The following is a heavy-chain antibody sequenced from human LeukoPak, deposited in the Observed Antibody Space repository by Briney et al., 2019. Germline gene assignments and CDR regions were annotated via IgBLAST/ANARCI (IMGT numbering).Heavy chain of an antibody. V-gene: IGHV3-20*04. CDR1: GFTVSTTY. D-gene: IGHD1-26*01. J-gene: IGHJ3*02. CDR2: INWNGGST. Sequence: GGSLRLSCAASGFTVSTTYMSWVHQAPGKGLEWVSGINWNGGSTGYADSVKGRFTISRDNAKNSLYLQMNSLRAEDTALYYCARVNVGAFDIWGQGTMVTVSS. CDR3: ARVNVGAFDI.